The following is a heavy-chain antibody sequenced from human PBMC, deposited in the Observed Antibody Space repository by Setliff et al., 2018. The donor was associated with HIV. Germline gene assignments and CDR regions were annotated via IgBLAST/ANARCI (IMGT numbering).Heavy chain of an antibody. CDR3: ARGTAYYNFWSGYSQDYYYYMDV. Sequence: KPSETLSLTCAVHGGSFSGYYWSWIRQSPGKGLEWIGEINHSGSTKYNPSLKSRVTISVDTSKNQFSLKLSSVTAADTAVYYCARGTAYYNFWSGYSQDYYYYMDVWGKGTTVTVSS. CDR1: GGSFSGYY. D-gene: IGHD3-3*01. J-gene: IGHJ6*03. V-gene: IGHV4-34*01. CDR2: INHSGST.